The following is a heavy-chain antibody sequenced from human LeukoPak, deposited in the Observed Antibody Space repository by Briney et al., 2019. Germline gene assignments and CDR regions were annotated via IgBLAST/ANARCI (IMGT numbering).Heavy chain of an antibody. CDR2: IKQDGSAK. Sequence: PGGSLRLSCAASGFTFSSHWMSWVRQAPGKGLEWVANIKQDGSAKYYVDSVKGRFTISRDNAKNSLYLQMDSLRVEDAAVYYCARDGPDSSSSDFDYWGQGTLVTVSS. J-gene: IGHJ4*02. CDR1: GFTFSSHW. V-gene: IGHV3-7*01. CDR3: ARDGPDSSSSDFDY. D-gene: IGHD6-6*01.